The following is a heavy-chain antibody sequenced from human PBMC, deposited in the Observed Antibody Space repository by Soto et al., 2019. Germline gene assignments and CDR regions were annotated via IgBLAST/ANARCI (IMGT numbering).Heavy chain of an antibody. J-gene: IGHJ6*02. D-gene: IGHD3-22*01. CDR3: ARDLTTEPYYYYYGMDV. CDR1: GFTFSRYG. CDR2: IWYDGSNK. V-gene: IGHV3-33*01. Sequence: QVQLVESGGGVVQPGRSLRLSCAASGFTFSRYGMHWVRQAPGKGLEWVAGIWYDGSNKYYPDSVKGRFTISRDNSKNTLYLQMNSLRAEDTAVYYCARDLTTEPYYYYYGMDVWGQWTTVTVSS.